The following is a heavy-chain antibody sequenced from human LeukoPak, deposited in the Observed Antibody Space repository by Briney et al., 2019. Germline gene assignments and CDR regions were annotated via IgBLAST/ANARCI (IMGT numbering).Heavy chain of an antibody. D-gene: IGHD3-10*01. J-gene: IGHJ5*02. CDR1: GYTFTGYY. CDR2: INPNSGGT. Sequence: ASVKVSCKASGYTFTGYYMHWVRQAPGQGLEWMGWINPNSGGTNYAQKFQGRVTMTGDTSISTAYMELSRLRSDDTAVYYCAMVRGVINWFDPWGQGTLVTVSS. V-gene: IGHV1-2*02. CDR3: AMVRGVINWFDP.